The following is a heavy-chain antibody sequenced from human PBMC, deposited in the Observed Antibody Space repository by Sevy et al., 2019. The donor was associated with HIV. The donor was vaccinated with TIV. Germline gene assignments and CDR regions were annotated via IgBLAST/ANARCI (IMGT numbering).Heavy chain of an antibody. D-gene: IGHD3-22*01. V-gene: IGHV1-24*01. Sequence: ASVKVSCMVSGYTLSELSIHWVRQAPGKGLEWMGSLDPEDDETIYAQKFQGRVTMTEDTSTDTAYMELNNLRSEDTAVYYCATTKDYYDSSGSPFDYWGQGTLVTVSS. J-gene: IGHJ4*02. CDR3: ATTKDYYDSSGSPFDY. CDR1: GYTLSELS. CDR2: LDPEDDET.